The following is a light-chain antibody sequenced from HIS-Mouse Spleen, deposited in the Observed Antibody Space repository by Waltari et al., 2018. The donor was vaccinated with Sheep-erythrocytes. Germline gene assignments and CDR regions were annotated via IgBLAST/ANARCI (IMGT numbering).Light chain of an antibody. CDR1: SSDVGGYNY. CDR3: CSYAGSYTVV. V-gene: IGLV2-11*01. Sequence: QSALTQPRSVSGSPGQSVTISCTGTSSDVGGYNYVSWSQQHPGKAPKLMIYDVTKRPSGVPCRFSGSKSGNAASLTISGLQAEDEADYYCCSYAGSYTVVFGGGTKLTVL. J-gene: IGLJ2*01. CDR2: DVT.